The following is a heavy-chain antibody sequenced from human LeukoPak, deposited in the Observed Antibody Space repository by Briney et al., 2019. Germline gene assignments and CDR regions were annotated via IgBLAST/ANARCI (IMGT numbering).Heavy chain of an antibody. CDR3: ARGEVVWGSGSYSWFDP. CDR2: INPSGGST. J-gene: IGHJ5*02. V-gene: IGHV1-46*01. D-gene: IGHD3-10*01. CDR1: GYTFTSYY. Sequence: GASVKVSCKASGYTFTSYYMHWVRQAPGQGLEWMGIINPSGGSTSYAQKFQGRVTMTRDTSTSTVYMELSSLRSEDTAVYYCARGEVVWGSGSYSWFDPWGQGTLVTVSS.